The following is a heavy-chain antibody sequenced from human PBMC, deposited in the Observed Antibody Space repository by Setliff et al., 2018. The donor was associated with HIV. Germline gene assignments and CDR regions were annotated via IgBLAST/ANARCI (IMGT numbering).Heavy chain of an antibody. CDR2: VIPILDIT. D-gene: IGHD3-10*01. J-gene: IGHJ4*02. Sequence: GPPVKVSCKASGDTFSNYGLNWVRQAPGQGPEWMGGVIPILDITNYAQNFWGRLTISADESTSTTYMELKNLRSEDTAVYYCARSQGDYSGSGQDYNAISAFDKWGQGTLVTVSS. CDR3: ARSQGDYSGSGQDYNAISAFDK. CDR1: GDTFSNYG. V-gene: IGHV1-69*10.